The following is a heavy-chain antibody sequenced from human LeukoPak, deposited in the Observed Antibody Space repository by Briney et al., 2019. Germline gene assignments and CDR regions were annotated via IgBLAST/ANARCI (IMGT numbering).Heavy chain of an antibody. J-gene: IGHJ4*02. CDR3: ARSEINDYSRF. CDR2: VSLSGSP. D-gene: IGHD4-11*01. V-gene: IGHV4-38-2*02. Sequence: SETLSLTCTVSGYSLRNGYHWTWFRQPPGKRLEWLGSVSLSGSPYDNLSFKSRVSMSVDASKNQFSLRMRAVTAADSAVYFCARSEINDYSRFWGQGILVTVSS. CDR1: GYSLRNGYH.